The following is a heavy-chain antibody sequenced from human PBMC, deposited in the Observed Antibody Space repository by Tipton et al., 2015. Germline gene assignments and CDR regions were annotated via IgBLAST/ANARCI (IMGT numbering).Heavy chain of an antibody. CDR3: ARGNANSSSWHFDY. V-gene: IGHV3-23*01. CDR2: ITNSGGGT. D-gene: IGHD6-19*01. Sequence: SLRLSCTASGFTFSSYAMSWVRQAPGKGLEWVSTITNSGGGTYYADSVKGRFTISRDNSKNTLSLQMSSLRAEDTAVYYCARGNANSSSWHFDYWGQGSMVTVSS. J-gene: IGHJ4*02. CDR1: GFTFSSYA.